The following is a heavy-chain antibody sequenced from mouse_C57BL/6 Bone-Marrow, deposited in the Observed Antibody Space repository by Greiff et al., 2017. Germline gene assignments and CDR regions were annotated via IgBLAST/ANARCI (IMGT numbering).Heavy chain of an antibody. J-gene: IGHJ3*01. V-gene: IGHV14-3*01. D-gene: IGHD1-1*02. CDR1: GFNIKNTY. CDR3: AVGVKLCLAWFAY. Sequence: VHVKQSVAELVRPGASVKLSCTASGFNIKNTYMHWVKQRPEQGLEWIGRIDPANGNTKYAPKFQGKATITADTSSNTAYLQLSSLTSEDTAIYYCAVGVKLCLAWFAYWGQGTLVTVSA. CDR2: IDPANGNT.